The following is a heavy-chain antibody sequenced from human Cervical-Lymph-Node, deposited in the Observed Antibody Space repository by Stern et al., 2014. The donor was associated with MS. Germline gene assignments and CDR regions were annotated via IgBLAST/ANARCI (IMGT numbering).Heavy chain of an antibody. J-gene: IGHJ4*02. CDR2: INPNDGST. D-gene: IGHD5-18*01. V-gene: IGHV1-46*04. CDR1: GYTFINFY. Sequence: DQLVESGAEVKKPGASVKVSCKASGYTFINFYMHWVRQAPGQGLEWMGIINPNDGSTSYAQTLQGRVTMTRDTSTNTIYMDLGSLRSEDTAVYYCAREHTAMAFGFWGQGTLVTVSS. CDR3: AREHTAMAFGF.